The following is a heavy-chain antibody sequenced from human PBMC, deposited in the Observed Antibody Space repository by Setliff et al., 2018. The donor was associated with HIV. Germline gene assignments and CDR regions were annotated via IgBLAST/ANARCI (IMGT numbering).Heavy chain of an antibody. D-gene: IGHD3-10*01. Sequence: GESLRLSCSASGFTFSSFAMHWVRQAPGKGLEYVSAISSDGGTTYYADSVKGRFTISRDNSRNTLYLQMSSLRGDTAVYYCVKAGGDPHDWYFDFWGRGTLVTVSS. CDR1: GFTFSSFA. V-gene: IGHV3-64D*09. CDR2: ISSDGGTT. J-gene: IGHJ2*01. CDR3: VKAGGDPHDWYFDF.